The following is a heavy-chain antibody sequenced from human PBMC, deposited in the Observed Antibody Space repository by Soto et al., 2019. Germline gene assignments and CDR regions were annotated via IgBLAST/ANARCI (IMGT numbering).Heavy chain of an antibody. D-gene: IGHD3-22*01. CDR2: INAGNGNT. V-gene: IGHV1-3*01. J-gene: IGHJ3*02. Sequence: GASVKVSCKASGFTFTSSAVQWVRQARGQRLEWIGWINAGNGNTKYSQKFQGRVTITRDTSASTAYMELSSLRSEDTAVYYCARSVADYYDSSGGAFDIWGQGTMVTVSS. CDR1: GFTFTSSA. CDR3: ARSVADYYDSSGGAFDI.